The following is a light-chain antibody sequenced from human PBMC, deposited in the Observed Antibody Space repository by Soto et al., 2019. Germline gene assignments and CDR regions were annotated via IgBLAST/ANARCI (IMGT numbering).Light chain of an antibody. V-gene: IGKV3-15*01. Sequence: EIVMTQSPATLSVSPGERATLSCRASQSVSSNLAWYQQKPGQAPRLLIYGASTRATGIPARFSGSGSGTELTLTISSLQSEDFAVYYCQKFNNWPPLTFGPGTKVDIK. J-gene: IGKJ3*01. CDR3: QKFNNWPPLT. CDR2: GAS. CDR1: QSVSSN.